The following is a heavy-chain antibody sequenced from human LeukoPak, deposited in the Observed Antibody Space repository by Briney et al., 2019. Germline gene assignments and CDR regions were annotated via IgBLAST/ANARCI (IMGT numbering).Heavy chain of an antibody. CDR3: AREMATISLDY. CDR1: GFTFSSFS. D-gene: IGHD5-24*01. V-gene: IGHV3-21*01. Sequence: GGSLRLSCAASGFTFSSFSMNWVRQAPGKGLEWVSSISSGGEYKHYADSVKGRFTISRDNAKNTLYLQMNSLRAEDTAVYYCAREMATISLDYWGQGTLVTVSS. CDR2: ISSGGEYK. J-gene: IGHJ4*02.